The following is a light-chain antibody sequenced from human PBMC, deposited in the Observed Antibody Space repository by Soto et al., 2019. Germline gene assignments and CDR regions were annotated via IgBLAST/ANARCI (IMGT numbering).Light chain of an antibody. CDR2: DAS. Sequence: QSALTQPASVSGSPGQSITISCTGTTTDVGRYNYVSWHQQHPGKAPKLLIFDASNRPSGVSDRFSGSKSGNTASLTISGLQAEDEADYYCNSYTTGTTWVFGGGTKLTVL. CDR3: NSYTTGTTWV. J-gene: IGLJ3*02. CDR1: TTDVGRYNY. V-gene: IGLV2-14*01.